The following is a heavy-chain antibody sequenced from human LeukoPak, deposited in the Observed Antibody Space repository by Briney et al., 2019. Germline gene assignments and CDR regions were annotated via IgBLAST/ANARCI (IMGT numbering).Heavy chain of an antibody. CDR2: IYYSGST. J-gene: IGHJ4*02. V-gene: IGHV4-30-4*02. CDR1: GVSISSGDYH. Sequence: SETLSLTCTVSGVSISSGDYHWSWIRQPPGKGLEWIGYIYYSGSTYYNPSLKSRVSISVDTSKSQFSLKLSSVTAADTAVYYCARDGVDGDCLRYFDYWGQGTLVTVSS. CDR3: ARDGVDGDCLRYFDY. D-gene: IGHD2-21*02.